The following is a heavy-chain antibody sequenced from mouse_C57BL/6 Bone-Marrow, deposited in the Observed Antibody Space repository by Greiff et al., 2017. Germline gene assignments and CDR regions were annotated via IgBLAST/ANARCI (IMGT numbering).Heavy chain of an antibody. CDR2: IYPRSGNT. Sequence: QVQLKQSGAELARPGASVKLSCTASGFTFTSYGISWVKQRTGQGLEWIGEIYPRSGNTYYNEKFQGKAILTADKSSSTAYMELRSLTSEDSAVSFCARGIYYDYDAGFAYWGQGTLVTVSA. J-gene: IGHJ3*01. CDR3: ARGIYYDYDAGFAY. D-gene: IGHD2-4*01. CDR1: GFTFTSYG. V-gene: IGHV1-81*01.